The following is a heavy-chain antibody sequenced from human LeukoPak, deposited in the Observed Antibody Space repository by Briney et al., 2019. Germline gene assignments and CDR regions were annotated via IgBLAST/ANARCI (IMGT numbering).Heavy chain of an antibody. CDR1: DHPISRYY. V-gene: IGHV4-59*01. J-gene: IGHJ5*02. D-gene: IGHD5-24*01. CDR2: IFYSGNT. Sequence: SETLSLPCTVSDHPISRYYWSWIRQPPGKGLEWIGYIFYSGNTKYSPSLESRITMSIDTSKNLFFLKLSSLTAADTAVYYCAREGDKGNWFGPWGRGTLVTVSS. CDR3: AREGDKGNWFGP.